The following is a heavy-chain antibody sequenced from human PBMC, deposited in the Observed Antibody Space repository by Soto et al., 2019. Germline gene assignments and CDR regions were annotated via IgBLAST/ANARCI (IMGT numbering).Heavy chain of an antibody. D-gene: IGHD3-9*01. V-gene: IGHV4-59*01. CDR1: GGSISSYY. CDR3: ARNVLRYFDWIGYGMDV. Sequence: SETLSLTCTVSGGSISSYYWSWIRQPPGKGLEWIGYIYYSGSTNYNPSLKSRVTISVDTSKNQFSLKLSSVTAADTAVYYCARNVLRYFDWIGYGMDVWGQGTTVTAP. J-gene: IGHJ6*02. CDR2: IYYSGST.